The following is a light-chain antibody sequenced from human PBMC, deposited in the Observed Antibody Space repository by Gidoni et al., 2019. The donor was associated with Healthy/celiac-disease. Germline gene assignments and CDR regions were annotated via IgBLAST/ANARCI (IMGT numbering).Light chain of an antibody. CDR2: DAS. Sequence: EIVLTQYPAILSLSPGERATLSCRASESVVTYLAWYQQKPGQAPRLVIYDASSRATGVPARFSGSGSETDFTLVINNLEPEDFAIYYCQQRDNWPPGTFGQGTKLEIK. V-gene: IGKV3-11*01. J-gene: IGKJ2*01. CDR3: QQRDNWPPGT. CDR1: ESVVTY.